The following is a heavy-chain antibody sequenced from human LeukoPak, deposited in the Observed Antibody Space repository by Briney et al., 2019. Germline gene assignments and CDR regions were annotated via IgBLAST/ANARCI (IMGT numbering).Heavy chain of an antibody. CDR1: GGSISSSSYY. V-gene: IGHV4-39*01. Sequence: SETLSLTCTVSGGSISSSSYYWGWIRQPPGKGLEWIGSIYYSGSTYYNPSLKSRVTISVDTSKNQFSLKLSSVTAADTAVYYCARHGAGRGGSSWNFDYWGQGTLVTVSS. D-gene: IGHD6-13*01. CDR3: ARHGAGRGGSSWNFDY. CDR2: IYYSGST. J-gene: IGHJ4*02.